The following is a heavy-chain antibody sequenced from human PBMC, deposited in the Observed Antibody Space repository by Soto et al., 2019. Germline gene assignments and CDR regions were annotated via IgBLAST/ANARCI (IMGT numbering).Heavy chain of an antibody. CDR1: GGTFSSHA. CDR2: IIPIFGTA. J-gene: IGHJ3*02. D-gene: IGHD3-22*01. V-gene: IGHV1-69*13. CDR3: ARALVRTYYYDSSGPNAFDI. Sequence: SVKVSCKTSGGTFSSHAISWVRQAPGQGLEWVGGIIPIFGTANYAQKFQGRVTITADESTSTAYMELSSLRSEDTAVYYCARALVRTYYYDSSGPNAFDIWGQGTMVTVSS.